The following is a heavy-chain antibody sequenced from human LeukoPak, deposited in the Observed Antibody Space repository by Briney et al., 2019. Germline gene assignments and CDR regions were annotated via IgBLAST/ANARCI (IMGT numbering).Heavy chain of an antibody. D-gene: IGHD5-18*01. CDR3: ARERGSYGYFDY. CDR1: GFTFSSYW. V-gene: IGHV3-7*03. Sequence: GGPLRLSCAASGFTFSSYWMNWARQAPGKGLEWVASINHNGNVNYYVDSVKGRFTISRDNAKNSLYLQMSNLRAEDTAVYFCARERGSYGYFDYWGQGTLVTVSS. CDR2: INHNGNVN. J-gene: IGHJ4*02.